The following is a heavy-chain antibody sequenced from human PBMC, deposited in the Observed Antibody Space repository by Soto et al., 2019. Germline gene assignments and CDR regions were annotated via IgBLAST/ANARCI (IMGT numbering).Heavy chain of an antibody. CDR2: ISFDGSNK. D-gene: IGHD6-6*01. Sequence: PGGSLRLSCAASGFNFKSYGMHWVRQAPGKGLEWVAVISFDGSNKYYADSVKGRFTISRDNSKNTLYLQMNSLRPEDTAVYYCAKGSSSVYYYYYGLDVWGQGTTVTVSS. CDR1: GFNFKSYG. J-gene: IGHJ6*02. V-gene: IGHV3-30*18. CDR3: AKGSSSVYYYYYGLDV.